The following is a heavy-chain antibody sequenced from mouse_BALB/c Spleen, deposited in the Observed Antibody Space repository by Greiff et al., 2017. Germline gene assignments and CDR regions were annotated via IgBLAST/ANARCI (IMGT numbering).Heavy chain of an antibody. Sequence: EVMLVESGGGLVKPGGSLKLSCAASGFTFSSYAMSWVRQTPEKRLEWVASISSGGSTYYPDSVKGRFTISRDNARNILYLQMSSLRSEDTAMYYCARGDGNHLFDYWGQGTTLTVSS. D-gene: IGHD2-1*01. J-gene: IGHJ2*01. V-gene: IGHV5-6-5*01. CDR1: GFTFSSYA. CDR2: ISSGGST. CDR3: ARGDGNHLFDY.